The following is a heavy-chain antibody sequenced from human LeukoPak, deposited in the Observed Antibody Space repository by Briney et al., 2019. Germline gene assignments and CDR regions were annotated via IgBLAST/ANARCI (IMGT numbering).Heavy chain of an antibody. Sequence: PGGSLRLSCAASGFTFSSYAMSWVRQARGKGVEWVSAVSGSAGTTYYADSVKGRFTISRDNAKNTLYLQMNSLRAEDTALYYCARTPLVRYFDSWGQGTLVTVSS. CDR1: GFTFSSYA. J-gene: IGHJ4*02. V-gene: IGHV3-23*01. D-gene: IGHD2-2*01. CDR2: VSGSAGTT. CDR3: ARTPLVRYFDS.